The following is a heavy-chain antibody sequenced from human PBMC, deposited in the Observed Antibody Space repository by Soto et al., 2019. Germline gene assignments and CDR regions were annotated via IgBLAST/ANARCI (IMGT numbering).Heavy chain of an antibody. CDR2: IYYSGST. Sequence: SETLSLTCTVSGAPITINYWSWIRQAPGKGLEWIGYIYYSGSTTYNPSLKSRVTMSADTSKDQFSLKLNSVTAADTAVYYCARDAGGPYDHWGPGSLVTVSA. J-gene: IGHJ4*01. V-gene: IGHV4-59*13. CDR1: GAPITINY. CDR3: ARDAGGPYDH. D-gene: IGHD2-15*01.